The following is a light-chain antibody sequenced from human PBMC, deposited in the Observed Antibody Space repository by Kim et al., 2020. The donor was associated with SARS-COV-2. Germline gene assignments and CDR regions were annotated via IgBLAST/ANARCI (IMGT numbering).Light chain of an antibody. CDR1: QVIRET. V-gene: IGKV1-13*02. CDR3: QQFYTYPLT. CDR2: DAS. J-gene: IGKJ5*01. Sequence: AIQLTQSPSSLSASVGDRVTITCRASQVIRETLAWYQQKPGTTPKLLIYDASNLESGVPSRFSGSGSGTDFTLTISSLQPEDFATYYCQQFYTYPLTFGQGTRLEIK.